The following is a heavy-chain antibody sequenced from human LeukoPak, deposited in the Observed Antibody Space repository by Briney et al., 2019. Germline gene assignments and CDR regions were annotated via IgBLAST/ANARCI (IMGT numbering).Heavy chain of an antibody. Sequence: GRSLRLSCAASGFTFSDYNMNWVRQAPGKGLQWVSYISTSSSTTYYADSVQGRFSISRDNANKLLFLQMNSLRAEDTAVYYRARGGVPKPWYFDLWGRGTLVTVSS. CDR2: ISTSSSTT. J-gene: IGHJ2*01. CDR1: GFTFSDYN. CDR3: ARGGVPKPWYFDL. V-gene: IGHV3-48*01. D-gene: IGHD3-16*01.